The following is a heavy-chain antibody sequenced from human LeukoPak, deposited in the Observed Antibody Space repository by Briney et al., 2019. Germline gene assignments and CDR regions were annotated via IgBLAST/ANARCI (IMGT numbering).Heavy chain of an antibody. D-gene: IGHD4-17*01. CDR2: IYSGGST. Sequence: GGSLRLSCAASGFTVSSNYMSWVRQAPGKGLEWVSVIYSGGSTYYADSVKGRFTISRDNSKNTLYLQMNSLRAEDTAVYYCASHYGDYPDAFDIWGQGTMVTVSS. V-gene: IGHV3-53*01. CDR1: GFTVSSNY. CDR3: ASHYGDYPDAFDI. J-gene: IGHJ3*02.